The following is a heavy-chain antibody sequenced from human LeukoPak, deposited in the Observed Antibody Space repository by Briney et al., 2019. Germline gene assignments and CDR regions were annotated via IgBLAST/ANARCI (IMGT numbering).Heavy chain of an antibody. CDR1: GFTFSSYG. CDR2: ISYDGSNK. D-gene: IGHD6-13*01. CDR3: AKAGSSWH. V-gene: IGHV3-30*18. J-gene: IGHJ4*02. Sequence: GGSLRLSCAASGFTFSSYGMHWVRQAPGKGLEWVAVISYDGSNKYYADSVKGRITISRDNSKNTLYLQMNSLRAEDTAVYYCAKAGSSWHWGQGTLVAVSS.